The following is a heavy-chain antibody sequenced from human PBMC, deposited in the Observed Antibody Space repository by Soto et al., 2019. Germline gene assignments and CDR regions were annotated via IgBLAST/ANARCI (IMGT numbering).Heavy chain of an antibody. Sequence: GASVKVSCKASGGTFSSYAISWVRQAPGQGLEWMGGIIPIFGTANYAQKFQGRVTITADESTSTAYMELSSLRSEDTAVYYCARAQVSPPYCSSTSCIYWFDPWGQGTLVTVS. D-gene: IGHD2-2*01. J-gene: IGHJ5*02. CDR2: IIPIFGTA. CDR1: GGTFSSYA. CDR3: ARAQVSPPYCSSTSCIYWFDP. V-gene: IGHV1-69*13.